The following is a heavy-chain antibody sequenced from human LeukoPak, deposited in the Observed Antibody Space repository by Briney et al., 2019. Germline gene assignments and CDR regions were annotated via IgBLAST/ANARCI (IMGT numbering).Heavy chain of an antibody. CDR3: ARDRSRCYY. CDR1: GFTFSSYW. V-gene: IGHV3-7*01. J-gene: IGHJ4*02. CDR2: IKEDGSEK. Sequence: GGSLRLSCAASGFTFSSYWMSWVRQAPGKGLEWMATIKEDGSEKYYVDSVKGRFTISRDNAKNSLYLQMNSLRAEDTAVYYCARDRSRCYYWGQGTLVTVSS.